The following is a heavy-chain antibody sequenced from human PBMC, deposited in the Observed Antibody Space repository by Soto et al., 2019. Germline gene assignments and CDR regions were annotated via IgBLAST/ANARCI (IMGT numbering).Heavy chain of an antibody. CDR2: IYYSGST. D-gene: IGHD2-15*01. V-gene: IGHV4-30-4*01. J-gene: IGHJ4*02. CDR3: ARHDCSGGSCYSDY. Sequence: SGXXISSGXXXXXXXXXXSGKGLEWIGYIYYSGSTYYNPSLKSRVTISVDTSKNQFSLKLSSVTAADTAVYYCARHDCSGGSCYSDYWGQGTLVTVSS. CDR1: GXXISSGXXX.